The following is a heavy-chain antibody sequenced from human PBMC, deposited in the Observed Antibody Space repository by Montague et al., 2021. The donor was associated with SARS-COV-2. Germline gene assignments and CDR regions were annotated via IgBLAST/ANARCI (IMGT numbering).Heavy chain of an antibody. CDR1: GFTVSSNY. Sequence: SLRLSCAASGFTVSSNYMSWVRQAPGKGLEWVSVIYSGGSTYYADSVKGRFTISRHNSKNTLYLQMNSLRAEDTAVYYCARDRMVGGNSGDSYYYYGMDVWGQGTTATVSS. D-gene: IGHD4-23*01. V-gene: IGHV3-53*04. CDR3: ARDRMVGGNSGDSYYYYGMDV. CDR2: IYSGGST. J-gene: IGHJ6*02.